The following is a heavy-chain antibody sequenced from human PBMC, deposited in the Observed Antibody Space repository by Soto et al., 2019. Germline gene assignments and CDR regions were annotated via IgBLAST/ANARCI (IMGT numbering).Heavy chain of an antibody. J-gene: IGHJ6*02. CDR3: ARCGLAGHYYYGMDV. V-gene: IGHV4-4*02. CDR1: GGSISSSNW. CDR2: IYHSGST. Sequence: SETLSLTCAVSGGSISSSNWWSWVRQPPGKGLEWIGEIYHSGSTNYNPSLKSRVTISVDKSKNQFSLKLSSVTAADTAVYYCARCGLAGHYYYGMDVWGQGTTVTVSS.